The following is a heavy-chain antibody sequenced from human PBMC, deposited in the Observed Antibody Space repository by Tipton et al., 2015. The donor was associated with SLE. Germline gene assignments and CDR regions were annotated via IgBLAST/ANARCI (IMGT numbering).Heavy chain of an antibody. CDR3: ARARITMMQGFYYFDS. CDR1: GDSISTGGYS. V-gene: IGHV4-31*03. CDR2: IYYSGNT. J-gene: IGHJ4*02. D-gene: IGHD1-14*01. Sequence: LRLSCTASGDSISTGGYSWSWIRQQPGRGLQWIGYIYYSGNTFYNPSLESRVTISVDTSQNRFSLKLRSVTAADTAVYYCARARITMMQGFYYFDSWGQGTLVAVSS.